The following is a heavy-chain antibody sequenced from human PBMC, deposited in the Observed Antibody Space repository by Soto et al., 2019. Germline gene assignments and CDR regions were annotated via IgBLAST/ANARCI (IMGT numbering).Heavy chain of an antibody. D-gene: IGHD1-1*01. Sequence: QVQLVQSGAEVKKPGASVKLSCKASGYTFTSYYIHWVRQAPGQGLEWMAIINPNGGSTNYAQKCQGRVTVTRDTSTSTVYMELTSLRSEDTAVYYCARNLATGDYWGQGTLVTVSS. CDR3: ARNLATGDY. CDR1: GYTFTSYY. V-gene: IGHV1-46*01. J-gene: IGHJ4*02. CDR2: INPNGGST.